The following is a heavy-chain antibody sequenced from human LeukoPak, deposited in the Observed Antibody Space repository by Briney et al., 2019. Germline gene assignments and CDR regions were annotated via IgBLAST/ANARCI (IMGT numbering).Heavy chain of an antibody. D-gene: IGHD2-2*01. J-gene: IGHJ6*04. Sequence: SETLSLTCAVYGGSFSGYYWSWIRQPPGKGLEWIGEINHSGSTNYNPSLKSRFTISVDTSKNQFSLKLSSVTAADTAVYYCARYCSSTSCYYYYGMDVWGKGTTVTVSS. CDR3: ARYCSSTSCYYYYGMDV. CDR1: GGSFSGYY. CDR2: INHSGST. V-gene: IGHV4-34*01.